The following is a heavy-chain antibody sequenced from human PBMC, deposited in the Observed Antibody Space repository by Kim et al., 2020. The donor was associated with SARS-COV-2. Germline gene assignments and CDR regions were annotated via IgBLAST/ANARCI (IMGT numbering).Heavy chain of an antibody. CDR3: ARVFLSGTTGVDY. CDR1: GFTFTNFW. Sequence: GGSLRLSCAASGFTFTNFWMSWVRQAPGKGLVWVANINQDGSQKYYVDSVKGRFTVSRDNAKNSLYLQLNSLRAEDTAVYFCARVFLSGTTGVDYWGQGTLVTVSS. CDR2: INQDGSQK. J-gene: IGHJ4*02. V-gene: IGHV3-7*03. D-gene: IGHD1-7*01.